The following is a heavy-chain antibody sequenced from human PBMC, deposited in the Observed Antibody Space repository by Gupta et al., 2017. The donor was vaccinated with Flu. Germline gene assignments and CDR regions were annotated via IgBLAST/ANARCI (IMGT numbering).Heavy chain of an antibody. Sequence: WLGNIKQEGSEKYYVVSVKGRFTISRDNAKNSLYLQMNSLRAEDTAVYYCARDQSPIGDDYGDYVRGADACDIWGQGTMVTVAS. CDR3: ARDQSPIGDDYGDYVRGADACDI. CDR2: IKQEGSEK. D-gene: IGHD4-17*01. J-gene: IGHJ3*02. V-gene: IGHV3-7*01.